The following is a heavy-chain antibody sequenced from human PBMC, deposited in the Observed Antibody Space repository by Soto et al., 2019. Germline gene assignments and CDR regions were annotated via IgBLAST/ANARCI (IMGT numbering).Heavy chain of an antibody. CDR2: IHSDGSST. Sequence: DVQLVESGGGSVQPGGSLSLSCAATGFTFSYYWMHWVRQAPGKGLVWVSRIHSDGSSTTDADSVKGRFTISRDNAKNTLYLQMNSLSAEDTAVYYCARGQWGAFDLWGQGTMVTVAS. J-gene: IGHJ3*01. CDR3: ARGQWGAFDL. V-gene: IGHV3-74*01. CDR1: GFTFSYYW. D-gene: IGHD1-26*01.